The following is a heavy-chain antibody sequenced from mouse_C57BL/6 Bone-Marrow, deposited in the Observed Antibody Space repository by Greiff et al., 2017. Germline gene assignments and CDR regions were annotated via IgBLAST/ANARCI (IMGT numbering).Heavy chain of an antibody. J-gene: IGHJ2*01. CDR3: TTNWCFDN. CDR2: INPSSGYT. V-gene: IGHV1-4*01. CDR1: GYTFTSYT. D-gene: IGHD4-1*01. Sequence: VKLKESGAELARPGASVKMSCKASGYTFTSYTMHWVKQRPGQGLEWIGYINPSSGYTKYNQKFKYQATLTADKSSSTADMQLSCLTSEDSAVYCCTTNWCFDNWGQGTTLTVSS.